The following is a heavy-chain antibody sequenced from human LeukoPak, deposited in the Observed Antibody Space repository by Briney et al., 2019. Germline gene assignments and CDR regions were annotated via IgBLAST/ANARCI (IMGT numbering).Heavy chain of an antibody. J-gene: IGHJ4*02. CDR1: GGTFSSYA. V-gene: IGHV1-69*13. D-gene: IGHD5-18*01. Sequence: VKVSCRASGGTFSSYAISWVRQAPGQGLEWMGGIIPIFGTANYAQKFQGRVTITADESTSTAYMELSSLRSEDTAVYYCAIQRGYSYGFDYWGQGTLVTVSS. CDR2: IIPIFGTA. CDR3: AIQRGYSYGFDY.